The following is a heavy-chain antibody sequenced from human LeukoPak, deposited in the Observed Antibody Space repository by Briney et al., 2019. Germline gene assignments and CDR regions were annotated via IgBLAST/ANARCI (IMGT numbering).Heavy chain of an antibody. V-gene: IGHV1-18*01. J-gene: IGHJ4*02. CDR3: ARDFSLAAAGTGEDY. CDR2: ISAYNGNT. D-gene: IGHD6-13*01. Sequence: ASVKVSCKASGYTFTSYGISWVRQAPGQGLEWMGWISAYNGNTNYAQKPQGRVTMTTDTSTSTAYMELRSLRSDDTAVYYCARDFSLAAAGTGEDYWGQGTLVTVSS. CDR1: GYTFTSYG.